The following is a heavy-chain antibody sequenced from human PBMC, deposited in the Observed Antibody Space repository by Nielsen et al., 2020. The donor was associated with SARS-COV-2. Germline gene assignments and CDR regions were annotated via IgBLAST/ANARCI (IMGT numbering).Heavy chain of an antibody. Sequence: SETLSLTCTVSGGSISSYYWGWIRQPPGKGLEWIGSIYYSGSTYYNPSLKSRVTISVDTSKNQFSLKLSSVTAADTAVYYCARHIERSGRHNDAFDIWGQGTMVTVSS. J-gene: IGHJ3*02. CDR1: GGSISSYY. V-gene: IGHV4-39*01. D-gene: IGHD2-15*01. CDR3: ARHIERSGRHNDAFDI. CDR2: IYYSGST.